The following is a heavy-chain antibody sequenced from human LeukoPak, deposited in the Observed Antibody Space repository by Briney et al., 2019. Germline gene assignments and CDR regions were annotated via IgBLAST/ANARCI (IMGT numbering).Heavy chain of an antibody. D-gene: IGHD3-3*01. J-gene: IGHJ3*02. Sequence: GASVKVSCKASGYTFTGYYMHWVRQAPGQGLEWMGWINPNSGGANYAQKFQGRVTMTRDTSISTAYMELSRLRSDDTAVYYCATRTNPYYDFWSGPNGAFDIWGQGTMVTVSS. CDR2: INPNSGGA. CDR1: GYTFTGYY. CDR3: ATRTNPYYDFWSGPNGAFDI. V-gene: IGHV1-2*02.